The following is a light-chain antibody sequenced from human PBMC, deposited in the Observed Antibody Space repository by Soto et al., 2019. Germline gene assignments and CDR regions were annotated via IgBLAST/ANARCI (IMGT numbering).Light chain of an antibody. CDR2: DVN. CDR1: SSDVGGFNY. Sequence: QSALTQPASVSGSPGQSITISCTGTSSDVGGFNYVSWYQQYPGKAPKLIIYDVNNRPSGVSNRFSGSKSGNTASLTISGLQAEDEAVYHCTSYTSSSTLVVFGGGTKLTVL. CDR3: TSYTSSSTLVV. V-gene: IGLV2-14*01. J-gene: IGLJ3*02.